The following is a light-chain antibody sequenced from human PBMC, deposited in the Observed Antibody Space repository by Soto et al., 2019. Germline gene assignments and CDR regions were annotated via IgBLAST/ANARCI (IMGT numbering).Light chain of an antibody. CDR3: QTWFTGIRV. V-gene: IGLV4-69*01. J-gene: IGLJ2*01. CDR1: GGHSSDA. CDR2: VNRDGSH. Sequence: QPVLTQSPSASASLGASVKLTCTLSGGHSSDAIAWLQQQPERGPRYLMRVNRDGSHRKGDRIPDRFSGSIAGAERYLTISSLRSEDEADYSCQTWFTGIRVFGGGTKLTVL.